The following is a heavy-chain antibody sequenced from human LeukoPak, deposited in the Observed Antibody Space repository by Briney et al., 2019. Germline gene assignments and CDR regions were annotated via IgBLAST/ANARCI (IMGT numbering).Heavy chain of an antibody. CDR2: IIPIFGTA. CDR3: ARSDYYGSGSYGN. D-gene: IGHD3-10*01. J-gene: IGHJ4*02. CDR1: GGTFSSYA. V-gene: IGHV1-69*05. Sequence: ASVKVSCKASGGTFSSYAISWVRQAPGQGLEWMGGIIPIFGTANYAQKFQGRVTITTDESTSTAYMELSSLRSEDTAVYYCARSDYYGSGSYGNWGQGTLVTVSS.